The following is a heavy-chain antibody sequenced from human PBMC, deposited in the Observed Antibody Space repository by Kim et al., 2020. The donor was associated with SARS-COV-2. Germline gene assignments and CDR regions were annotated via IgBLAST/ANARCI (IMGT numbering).Heavy chain of an antibody. Sequence: SETLSLTCSVSGGSITSGSYYWDWIRQPPGKGLQWIGSIYYGGSTYYNPSLKSRVTISVETSKNQFSLKLRSVTAADTAAYFCARLSSSSSSDGYYYGT. J-gene: IGHJ6*01. D-gene: IGHD6-6*01. V-gene: IGHV4-39*01. CDR1: GGSITSGSYY. CDR3: ARLSSSSSSDGYYYGT. CDR2: IYYGGST.